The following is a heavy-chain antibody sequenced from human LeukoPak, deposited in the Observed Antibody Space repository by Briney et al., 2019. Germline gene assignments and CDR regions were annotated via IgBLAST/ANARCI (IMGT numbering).Heavy chain of an antibody. Sequence: KPSETLSLTCTVSGGSISSGGYYWSWIRQHPGKGLEWIGYIYYSGSTYYNPSLKSRVTISVDTSKNQFSLKLSSVTAADTAVYYCVRENRSHGAFDIWGQGTMVTVSS. CDR3: VRENRSHGAFDI. V-gene: IGHV4-31*03. J-gene: IGHJ3*02. CDR1: GGSISSGGYY. CDR2: IYYSGST.